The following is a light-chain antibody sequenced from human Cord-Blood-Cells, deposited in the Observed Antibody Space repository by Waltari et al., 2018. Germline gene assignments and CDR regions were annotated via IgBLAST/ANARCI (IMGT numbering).Light chain of an antibody. V-gene: IGLV2-14*01. CDR1: SSDVGGYHY. Sequence: QSALTQPASVSGSPGPSITISCTGTSSDVGGYHYVSWYQQHPAKAPKLMIYDVSNRPSGVSNRFSGSKAGNTASLTISGLQAEDEADYYCSSYTSSSTVVFGGGTKLTVL. J-gene: IGLJ2*01. CDR2: DVS. CDR3: SSYTSSSTVV.